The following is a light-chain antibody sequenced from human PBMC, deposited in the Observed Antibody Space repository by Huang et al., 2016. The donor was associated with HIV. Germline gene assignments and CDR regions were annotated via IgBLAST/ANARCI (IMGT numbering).Light chain of an antibody. CDR3: QQYDQWPPGYT. CDR1: QSISSN. CDR2: GAS. J-gene: IGKJ2*01. Sequence: EIVMTQSPATLFVSPGERATLSCRASQSISSNLAWYQQKPGQAPRVLIYGASTRASGVPARFRCAGSGTEFTLTISSLQSEDLAVYYCQQYDQWPPGYTFGQGTKL. V-gene: IGKV3-15*01.